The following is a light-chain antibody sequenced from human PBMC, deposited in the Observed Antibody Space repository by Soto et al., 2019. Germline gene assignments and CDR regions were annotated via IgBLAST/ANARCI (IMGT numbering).Light chain of an antibody. CDR3: SSYSDSDTKV. CDR2: EVN. Sequence: QSALTQPASVSGSPGQSITISCGGTRSDVGAYIYVSWYQQYPGKAPKLIIYEVNNRPSGVSGRFSGSKSDTTAYLTISGLQAEDEADYYRSSYSDSDTKVFGTGTKVTVL. V-gene: IGLV2-14*03. J-gene: IGLJ1*01. CDR1: RSDVGAYIY.